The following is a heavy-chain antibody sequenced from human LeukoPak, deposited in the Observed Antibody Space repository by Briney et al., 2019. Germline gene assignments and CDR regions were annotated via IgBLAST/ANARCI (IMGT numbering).Heavy chain of an antibody. D-gene: IGHD3-22*01. CDR2: INHSGTT. J-gene: IGHJ4*02. Sequence: SETLSLTCAVYGGSFSGNYWSWIRQPPGKGLEWIGDINHSGTTNYSPSLKSRVTISVDTSKNQFPLKLSSVTAADTAVFYCARRTGTYYYDSSGYSPWRYYFDYWGQGTLVTVSS. V-gene: IGHV4-34*01. CDR3: ARRTGTYYYDSSGYSPWRYYFDY. CDR1: GGSFSGNY.